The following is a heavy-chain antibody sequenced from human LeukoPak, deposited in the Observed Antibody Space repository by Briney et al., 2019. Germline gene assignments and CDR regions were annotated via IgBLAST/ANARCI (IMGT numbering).Heavy chain of an antibody. CDR3: AREDTLSWDY. CDR1: GFTFDDYA. V-gene: IGHV3-9*01. J-gene: IGHJ4*02. Sequence: GGSLRLSCAASGFTFDDYAMHWVRQAPGKGLEWVSGISWNSGGIGYADSVKGRFTISRDNAKNSLYLQMNSLRAEDTAVYYCAREDTLSWDYWGQGTLVTVSS. CDR2: ISWNSGGI. D-gene: IGHD2/OR15-2a*01.